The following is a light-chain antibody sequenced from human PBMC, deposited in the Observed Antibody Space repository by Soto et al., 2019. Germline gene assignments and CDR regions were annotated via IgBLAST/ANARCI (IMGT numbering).Light chain of an antibody. CDR3: CSYAGSSTLVV. J-gene: IGLJ2*01. CDR1: RSGVGSYNL. Sequence: QSALTQPASVSGSPGQSITTSCLGTRSGVGSYNLVSWYQQHPGKAPKLMIYEGSKRPSGVSNRFSGSKSGNTASLTISGLQAEDEADYYCCSYAGSSTLVVFGGGTKLTVL. V-gene: IGLV2-23*01. CDR2: EGS.